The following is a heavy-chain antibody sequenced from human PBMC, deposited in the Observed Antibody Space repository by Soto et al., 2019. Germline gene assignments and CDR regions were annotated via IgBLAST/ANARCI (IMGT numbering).Heavy chain of an antibody. CDR1: GFTFSTYA. Sequence: EVRLLESGGALIQPGGSLRLSCAASGFTFSTYAMNWVRQAPGKGLEWVSGISATGTITYSPDSVKGRFTISRDNSKNPLYLQINSLSPDDTALYYCAREIGAPRGWFDSWGQGTLVTVSS. V-gene: IGHV3-23*01. J-gene: IGHJ5*01. CDR3: AREIGAPRGWFDS. CDR2: ISATGTIT.